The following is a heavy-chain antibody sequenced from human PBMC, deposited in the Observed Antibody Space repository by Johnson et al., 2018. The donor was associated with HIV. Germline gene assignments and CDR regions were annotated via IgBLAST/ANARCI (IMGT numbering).Heavy chain of an antibody. D-gene: IGHD2-8*02. J-gene: IGHJ3*02. V-gene: IGHV3-30-3*01. Sequence: QVQLVESGGGVVQTGRSLRLSCAASGVTFSSHAMHWVRQAPGKGLDWVTVISYDGSNKYYADSVKGRFTISRDNSKNTLHLQMNRLRAEDTAVYYCARGPSQLYWPDVAFDIWGQGTTVTVSS. CDR1: GVTFSSHA. CDR3: ARGPSQLYWPDVAFDI. CDR2: ISYDGSNK.